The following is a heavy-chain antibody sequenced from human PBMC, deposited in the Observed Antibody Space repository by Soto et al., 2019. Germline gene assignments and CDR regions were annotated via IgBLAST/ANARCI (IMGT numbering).Heavy chain of an antibody. J-gene: IGHJ3*02. Sequence: QVQLVESGGGVVQPGRSLRLSCAASGFTFSSYGMHWVRQAPGKGLEWVAVIWYDGSNKYYADSVKGRFTISRDNSKNTLYLQMNSLRAEDTAVYYCASALKDYDFWSGYGNAFDIWGQGTMVTVYS. CDR1: GFTFSSYG. CDR2: IWYDGSNK. V-gene: IGHV3-33*01. CDR3: ASALKDYDFWSGYGNAFDI. D-gene: IGHD3-3*01.